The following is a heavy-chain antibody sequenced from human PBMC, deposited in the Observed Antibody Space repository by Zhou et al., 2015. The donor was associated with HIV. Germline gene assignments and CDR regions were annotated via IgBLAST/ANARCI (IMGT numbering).Heavy chain of an antibody. J-gene: IGHJ5*01. CDR2: ISPHIGNT. Sequence: QVKLVQSGPEVKKPGTSVKISCKASGYKLTNYGIVWVRQAPGQGLEWIGWISPHIGNTSYAQSVRDRITVTADVPAKTVYMELRSLTSDDTAFYYCARDRNWFDFWGQGTRVIVS. CDR1: GYKLTNYG. V-gene: IGHV1-18*04. CDR3: ARDRNWFDF.